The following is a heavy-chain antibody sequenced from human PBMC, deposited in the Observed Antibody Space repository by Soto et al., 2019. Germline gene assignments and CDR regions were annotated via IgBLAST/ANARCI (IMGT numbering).Heavy chain of an antibody. CDR3: AHRPPYGSGSYGAFDI. J-gene: IGHJ3*02. CDR1: GFSLSTSGVG. CDR2: IYWDDDK. V-gene: IGHV2-5*02. D-gene: IGHD3-10*01. Sequence: QITLKESGSTLVKPTQTLTLTCTFSGFSLSTSGVGVGWIRQPPGKALEWLALIYWDDDKRYSPSLKSRLTITKDTSKNDVVLTMINMDPVDTATYCCAHRPPYGSGSYGAFDIWGQGTMVTVSS.